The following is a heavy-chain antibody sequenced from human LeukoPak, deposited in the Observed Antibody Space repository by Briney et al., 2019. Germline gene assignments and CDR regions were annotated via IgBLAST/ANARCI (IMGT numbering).Heavy chain of an antibody. CDR1: GGSFSGYY. CDR2: INHSGST. CDR3: ARGRNYYGSGSYYRY. Sequence: SETLSLTCAVYGGSFSGYYWSWIRQPPGKGLEWIGEINHSGSTNYNPSLKSRVTISVDTSKNQFSLKLSSVTAADTAVYYCARGRNYYGSGSYYRYWGQGTLVTVSS. D-gene: IGHD3-10*01. J-gene: IGHJ4*02. V-gene: IGHV4-34*01.